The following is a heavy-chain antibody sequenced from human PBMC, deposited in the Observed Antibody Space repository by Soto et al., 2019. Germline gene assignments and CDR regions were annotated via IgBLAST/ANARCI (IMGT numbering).Heavy chain of an antibody. Sequence: GSLRLSCAASGFTFSSYAMIWVRQAPGKGLEWVSAISGSGGSTYYADSVKGRFTISRDNSKNTLYLQMNSLRAEDTAVYYCARDPFSGSYYYYYMDVWGKGTTVTVSS. CDR2: ISGSGGST. D-gene: IGHD3-10*01. V-gene: IGHV3-23*01. J-gene: IGHJ6*03. CDR1: GFTFSSYA. CDR3: ARDPFSGSYYYYYMDV.